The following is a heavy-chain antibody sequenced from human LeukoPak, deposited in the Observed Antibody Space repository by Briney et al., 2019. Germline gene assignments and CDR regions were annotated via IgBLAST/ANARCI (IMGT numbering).Heavy chain of an antibody. D-gene: IGHD4-23*01. Sequence: AAVNVSCKASGYTFTVYYMHWVRQAPGQGREWMGWINPNSGGTNYPHESQGRFTITRDTSISTAYMELNRLRSDDTAVYYCARPKDDYGGQLDAFDIWGKGTMVTVSS. CDR1: GYTFTVYY. CDR2: INPNSGGT. J-gene: IGHJ3*02. CDR3: ARPKDDYGGQLDAFDI. V-gene: IGHV1-2*07.